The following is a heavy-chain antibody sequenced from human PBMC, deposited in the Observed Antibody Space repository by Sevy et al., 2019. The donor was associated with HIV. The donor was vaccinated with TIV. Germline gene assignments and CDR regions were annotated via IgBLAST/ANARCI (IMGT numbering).Heavy chain of an antibody. CDR1: GYNFNNYY. V-gene: IGHV1-46*02. CDR3: ARGDGTGRCFDS. J-gene: IGHJ4*02. D-gene: IGHD1-26*01. Sequence: GPSVKVSCKASGYNFNNYYIHWVRQAPGQGLQWMGVINPTSRSTYYPPKFQGRVTMTRDTSTSTVSLDLSSLRSEDTAVYYCARGDGTGRCFDSWGQGTLVTVSS. CDR2: INPTSRST.